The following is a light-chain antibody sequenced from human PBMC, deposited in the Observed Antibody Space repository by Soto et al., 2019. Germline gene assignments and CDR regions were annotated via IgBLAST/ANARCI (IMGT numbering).Light chain of an antibody. V-gene: IGLV2-14*01. J-gene: IGLJ2*01. CDR2: DVS. Sequence: QSARTQPASVSGSPGQSITISCTGTSSDVGGYNYVSWYQQHPGKAPKLMIYDVSNRPSGVANRFSGSKSGNTASLTISGLQDEDEDDYYCSSYTSSSTPVVFGGGTKLTVL. CDR3: SSYTSSSTPVV. CDR1: SSDVGGYNY.